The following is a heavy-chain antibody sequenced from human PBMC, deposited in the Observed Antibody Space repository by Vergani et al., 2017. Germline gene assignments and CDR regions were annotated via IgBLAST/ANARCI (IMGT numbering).Heavy chain of an antibody. CDR2: TYYRSKWYN. J-gene: IGHJ6*02. CDR3: ARARLEWLLYRYYGGGMDV. CDR1: GDSVSSNSAA. Sequence: QVQLQQSGPGLVKPSQTLSLTCAISGDSVSSNSAAWNWIRQSPSRGLEWLGRTYYRSKWYNDYAVSVKSRITINPDTSKNQFSLQLNSVTPEDTAVYYCARARLEWLLYRYYGGGMDVWGQGTTVTVSS. D-gene: IGHD3-3*01. V-gene: IGHV6-1*01.